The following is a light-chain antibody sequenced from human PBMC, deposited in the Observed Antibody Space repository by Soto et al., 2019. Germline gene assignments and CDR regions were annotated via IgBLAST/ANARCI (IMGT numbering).Light chain of an antibody. CDR2: WAS. CDR3: QQYYSTPYT. V-gene: IGKV4-1*01. CDR1: QSVLYSSENNNY. Sequence: DIMMTQYPDSLAVALVESATINCKSSQSVLYSSENNNYLAWDQQKVGQPPKLLIYWASTPESGVPDRFSGSGSGTAFTLTISSLQAEDVAVYYCQQYYSTPYTFGQGTKLEIK. J-gene: IGKJ2*01.